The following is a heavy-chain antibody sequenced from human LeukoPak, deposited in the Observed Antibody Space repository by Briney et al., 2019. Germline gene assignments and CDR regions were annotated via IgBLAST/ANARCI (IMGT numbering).Heavy chain of an antibody. D-gene: IGHD4-17*01. Sequence: GGSLRLSCAASGFTFSSYSMNWVRQAPGKGLEWVSYISSSSSTKYYADSVKGRFTISRDNAKNSLYLQMNSLRAEDTAVYYCARDITVTTRAYGMDVWGQGTTVTVSS. J-gene: IGHJ6*02. CDR1: GFTFSSYS. V-gene: IGHV3-48*04. CDR3: ARDITVTTRAYGMDV. CDR2: ISSSSSTK.